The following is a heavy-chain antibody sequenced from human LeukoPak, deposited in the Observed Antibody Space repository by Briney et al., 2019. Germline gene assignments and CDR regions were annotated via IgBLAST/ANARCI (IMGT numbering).Heavy chain of an antibody. J-gene: IGHJ4*02. CDR1: GYTFTSYY. Sequence: ASVKVSCKASGYTFTSYYVHWVRQAPGQGLQWMGIINPLGGATSSARKFQGRVTMTGDTSTSTVYMELSSLTSEDTAMYYCARAGGEYCSSTTCYNDYWGQGTLVTVSS. CDR3: ARAGGEYCSSTTCYNDY. CDR2: INPLGGAT. V-gene: IGHV1-46*01. D-gene: IGHD2-2*02.